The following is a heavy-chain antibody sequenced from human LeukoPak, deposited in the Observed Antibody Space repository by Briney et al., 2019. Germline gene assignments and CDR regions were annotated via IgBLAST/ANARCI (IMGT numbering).Heavy chain of an antibody. CDR3: AKDGSTVTTPDS. CDR2: VSYDGSNK. J-gene: IGHJ4*02. D-gene: IGHD4-17*01. Sequence: PGGSLRLSCAASGFSFSDYGMHWVRQAPGKGLEWVAVVSYDGSNKYYADSLKGRFTISRDNSKNTLYLQMNSLRHEDTAVYYCAKDGSTVTTPDSWGQGTLVIVSS. V-gene: IGHV3-30*18. CDR1: GFSFSDYG.